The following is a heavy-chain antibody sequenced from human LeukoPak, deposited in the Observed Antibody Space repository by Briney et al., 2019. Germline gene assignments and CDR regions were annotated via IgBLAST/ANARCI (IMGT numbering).Heavy chain of an antibody. CDR1: GFTFSSYE. J-gene: IGHJ6*03. V-gene: IGHV3-48*03. D-gene: IGHD3-22*01. Sequence: GGSLRLSCAASGFTFSSYEMNWVRQAPGKGLEWVSYISSSGSTIYYADSVKGRFTISRDNAKNSLYLQMNSLGAEDTAVYYCAKLGITMTGGVWGKGPTVTISS. CDR3: AKLGITMTGGV. CDR2: ISSSGSTI.